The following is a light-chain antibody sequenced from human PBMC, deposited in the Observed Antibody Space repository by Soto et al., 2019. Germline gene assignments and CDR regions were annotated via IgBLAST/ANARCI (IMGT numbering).Light chain of an antibody. J-gene: IGLJ1*01. CDR1: SSDIGVYNY. CDR2: EIT. V-gene: IGLV2-14*01. CDR3: TSFTTNNFYV. Sequence: QSVLTQPASVSGSPGQSIIISCSGTSSDIGVYNYVSWYQYHPGKAPKLLIYEITNRPSGVSSSFSGSKSGNTASLTISGIQDEDEPEYYCTSFTTNNFYVCGTGTKV.